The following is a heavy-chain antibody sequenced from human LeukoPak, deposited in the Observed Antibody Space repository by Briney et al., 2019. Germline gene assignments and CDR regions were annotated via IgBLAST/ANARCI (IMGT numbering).Heavy chain of an antibody. CDR2: ISSSGGTR. CDR3: ATLTVASTFDY. D-gene: IGHD6-19*01. Sequence: GGSLRLSCAASGFAFSVYEMYWVRQAPGKGLEWVSYISSSGGTRYYVDSVKGRFTISRGNAYNSLYLQMNSLRAEDTAVYYCATLTVASTFDYWGQGTLVTVSS. J-gene: IGHJ4*02. V-gene: IGHV3-48*03. CDR1: GFAFSVYE.